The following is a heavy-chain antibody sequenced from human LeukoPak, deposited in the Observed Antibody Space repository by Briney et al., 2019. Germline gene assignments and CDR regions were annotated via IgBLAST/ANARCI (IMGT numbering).Heavy chain of an antibody. CDR1: GGSISSGGYY. D-gene: IGHD3-10*01. Sequence: SETLSLTCTVSGGSISSGGYYWSWIRQHPGKGLEWIVYIYYSGSTYYNPSLKSRVTISVDTSKNQFSLKLSSVTAADTAVYYCAREGPYGSGSYYNREYYGMDVWGQGTTVTVSS. CDR2: IYYSGST. CDR3: AREGPYGSGSYYNREYYGMDV. J-gene: IGHJ6*02. V-gene: IGHV4-31*03.